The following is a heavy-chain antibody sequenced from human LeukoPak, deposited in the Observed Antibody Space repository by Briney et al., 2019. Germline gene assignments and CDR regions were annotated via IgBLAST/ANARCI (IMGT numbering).Heavy chain of an antibody. CDR1: GFSVSNIY. D-gene: IGHD3-10*01. V-gene: IGHV3-53*01. CDR3: ASEVTGRNAGWFDP. Sequence: GGSLRLSCAVSGFSVSNIYMSWVRQAPGKGLEWVSLIDSGSSTYYADSVKGRFTISRDISKNTLYLQMNGLRAEDTAVYYCASEVTGRNAGWFDPWGQGTLVTVSS. J-gene: IGHJ5*02. CDR2: IDSGSST.